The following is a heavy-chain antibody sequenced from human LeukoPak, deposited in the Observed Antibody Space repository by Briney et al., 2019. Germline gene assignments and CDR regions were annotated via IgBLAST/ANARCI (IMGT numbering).Heavy chain of an antibody. V-gene: IGHV3-30*18. CDR3: AKDYDFWSGYSFDY. D-gene: IGHD3-3*01. CDR1: GFTFSSDG. CDR2: ISYDGSNK. J-gene: IGHJ4*02. Sequence: GGSLRLSCAASGFTFSSDGMHWVRQAPGKGLEWVAVISYDGSNKYYADSVKGRFTISRDNSKNTLYLQMNSLRAEDTAVYYCAKDYDFWSGYSFDYWGQGTLVTVSS.